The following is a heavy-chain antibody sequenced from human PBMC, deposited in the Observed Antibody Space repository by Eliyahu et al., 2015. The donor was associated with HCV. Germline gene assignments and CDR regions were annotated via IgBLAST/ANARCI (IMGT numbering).Heavy chain of an antibody. CDR2: INYSGRT. J-gene: IGHJ5*02. Sequence: QLQLQESGPGLVKSSETLSLTCTVSGDXIXTSTYYXXWIRQPPGKGPEWIATINYSGRTFFNPSLKSRVTISVDSSKNQFSLKVTSVTAADTSVYYCARLTDFSRWFDPWGQGTLVTVSS. V-gene: IGHV4-39*01. CDR3: ARLTDFSRWFDP. D-gene: IGHD2-21*02. CDR1: GDXIXTSTYY.